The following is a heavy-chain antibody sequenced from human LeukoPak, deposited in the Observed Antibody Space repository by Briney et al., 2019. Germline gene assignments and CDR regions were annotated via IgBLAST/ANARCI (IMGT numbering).Heavy chain of an antibody. CDR2: INHSGST. CDR1: GGSFSGYY. Sequence: PSETLSLTCAVYGGSFSGYYWSWIRQPPGKGLEWIGEINHSGSTNYNPSLKSRVTISVDTSKNQFSLKLSSVTAADTAVYYCAGYYGDYSYWGQGTLVTVSS. J-gene: IGHJ4*02. CDR3: AGYYGDYSY. D-gene: IGHD4-17*01. V-gene: IGHV4-34*01.